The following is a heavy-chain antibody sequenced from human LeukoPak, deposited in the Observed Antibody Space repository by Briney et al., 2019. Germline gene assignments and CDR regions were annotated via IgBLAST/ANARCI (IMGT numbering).Heavy chain of an antibody. CDR3: ARWSMDLYDFWSDFDY. V-gene: IGHV5-51*01. CDR2: IYPGDFDT. D-gene: IGHD3-3*01. J-gene: IGHJ4*02. CDR1: GYSFTSYW. Sequence: GESLKISCEGSGYSFTSYWIGWLRQMPGKGPEWVGIIYPGDFDTRYNPSFQGRVTISADRSISTAYLQWSSLKASDTAMYYCARWSMDLYDFWSDFDYWGQGTLVTVSS.